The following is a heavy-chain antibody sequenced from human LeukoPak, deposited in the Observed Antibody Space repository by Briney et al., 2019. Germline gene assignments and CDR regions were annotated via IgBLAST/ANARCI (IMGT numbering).Heavy chain of an antibody. CDR2: IYPNNGAT. Sequence: GASVKVSCKASGYTFTDYYIHWLRQAPRHGPEWMGWIYPNNGATFYAQKFQGRVMMTTDASIHTTYMELTSLRSDDTAVYYCARDPYPKYSTGWYSNYWGQGTLVTVSS. CDR1: GYTFTDYY. J-gene: IGHJ4*02. CDR3: ARDPYPKYSTGWYSNY. D-gene: IGHD6-19*01. V-gene: IGHV1-2*02.